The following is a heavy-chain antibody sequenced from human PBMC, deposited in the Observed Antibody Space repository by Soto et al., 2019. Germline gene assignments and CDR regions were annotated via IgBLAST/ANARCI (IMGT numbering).Heavy chain of an antibody. CDR3: AKPTSLIRNEYSSPDY. D-gene: IGHD6-6*01. CDR2: ISYDGSNK. V-gene: IGHV3-30*18. Sequence: QVQLVESGGGVVQPGRSLRLSCAASGFTFSSYGMHWVRQAPGKGLEWVAVISYDGSNKYYADSVKGRFTISRDNSKNTLYLQMNSLRAEDTAVYYCAKPTSLIRNEYSSPDYWGQGTLVTVSS. J-gene: IGHJ4*02. CDR1: GFTFSSYG.